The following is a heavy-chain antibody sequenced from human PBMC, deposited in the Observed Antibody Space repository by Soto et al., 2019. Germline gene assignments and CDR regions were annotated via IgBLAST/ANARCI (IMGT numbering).Heavy chain of an antibody. CDR1: GFTFSTYT. Sequence: QIQLVESGGGVVLPGRSLRLSCAASGFTFSTYTLHWVRQAQGKGPEWVALPSYDGNIQDYADSVKGRFTISRDNSKNKLCLLMHSLRPEYTAVYYCATLGGVAPHSGSPLVSWGQGTLVTVSS. J-gene: IGHJ4*02. D-gene: IGHD2-15*01. V-gene: IGHV3-30-3*01. CDR2: PSYDGNIQ. CDR3: ATLGGVAPHSGSPLVS.